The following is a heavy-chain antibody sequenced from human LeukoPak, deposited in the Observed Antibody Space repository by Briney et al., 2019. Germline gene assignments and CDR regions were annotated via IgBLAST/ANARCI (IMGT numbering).Heavy chain of an antibody. CDR3: AKVASMYYYDSSGYYH. V-gene: IGHV3-23*01. J-gene: IGHJ5*02. Sequence: GGSLRLSCAASGFTFSGYAMAWVRQAPGKGLEWVSAISGSGGSTYYADSVKGRFTISRDNSKNTLYLQMNSLRAEDTAVYYCAKVASMYYYDSSGYYHWGQGTLVTVSS. CDR1: GFTFSGYA. CDR2: ISGSGGST. D-gene: IGHD3-22*01.